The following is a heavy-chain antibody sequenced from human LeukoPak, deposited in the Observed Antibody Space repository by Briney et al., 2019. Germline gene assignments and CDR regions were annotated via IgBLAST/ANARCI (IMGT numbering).Heavy chain of an antibody. CDR2: INWNGGST. CDR1: GFTFSSYV. V-gene: IGHV3-20*04. CDR3: AKLMRRIQLWSPIDY. Sequence: GGSLRLSCAASGFTFSSYVMSWVRQAPGKGLEWVPGINWNGGSTGYADSVKGRFTISRDNAKNSLYLQMNSLRAEDTALYYCAKLMRRIQLWSPIDYWGQGTLVTVSS. D-gene: IGHD5-18*01. J-gene: IGHJ4*02.